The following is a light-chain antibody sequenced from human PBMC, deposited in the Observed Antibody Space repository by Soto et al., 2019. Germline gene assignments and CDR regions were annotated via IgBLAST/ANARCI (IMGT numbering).Light chain of an antibody. CDR3: QHRIDWWT. CDR1: QSVSSSY. Sequence: IVLTQSPGTLSFAPGERATLSCRASQSVSSSYLAWYQQKPGQAPRLLIYGAYSRATGIPDRFSGSGSGTDFTLTISRLEPEDFAVYYCQHRIDWWTFGQGTKVDIK. J-gene: IGKJ1*01. V-gene: IGKV3D-20*02. CDR2: GAY.